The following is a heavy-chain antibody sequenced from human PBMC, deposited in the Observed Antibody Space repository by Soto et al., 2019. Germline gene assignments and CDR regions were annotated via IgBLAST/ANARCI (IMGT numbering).Heavy chain of an antibody. J-gene: IGHJ6*02. CDR2: IKSKTDGGTT. D-gene: IGHD3-22*01. CDR3: TTDQDYYDSSGYYAYYYYYGMDA. V-gene: IGHV3-15*01. CDR1: GFTFSNAW. Sequence: GGSLRLSCAASGFTFSNAWMSWVRQAPGKGLEWVGRIKSKTDGGTTDYAAPVKGRFTISRDDSKNTLYLQMNSLKTEDTAVYYCTTDQDYYDSSGYYAYYYYYGMDAWGQGTTVTVSS.